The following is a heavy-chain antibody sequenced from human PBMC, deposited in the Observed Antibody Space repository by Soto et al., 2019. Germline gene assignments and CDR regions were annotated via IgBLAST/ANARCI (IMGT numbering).Heavy chain of an antibody. D-gene: IGHD3-10*01. CDR3: AKGSAMVRGVIFSYYYYIGV. Sequence: GGSLRLSCAASGFTFSSYAMSWVRQAPGKGLEWVSAISGSGGSTYYADSVKGRFTISRDNSKNTLYLQMNSLRAEDTAVYYCAKGSAMVRGVIFSYYYYIGVWGRGTTVTFSS. CDR2: ISGSGGST. J-gene: IGHJ6*03. V-gene: IGHV3-23*01. CDR1: GFTFSSYA.